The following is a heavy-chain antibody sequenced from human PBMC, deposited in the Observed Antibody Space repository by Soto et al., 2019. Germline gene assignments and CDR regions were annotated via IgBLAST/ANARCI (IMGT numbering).Heavy chain of an antibody. CDR2: FDPEDGET. Sequence: ASVKVSCKVSGYTLTELSMHWVRQAPGKGLEWMGGFDPEDGETIYAQKFQGRVTMTEDTSTDTAYMELSSLRSEDTAVYYCATVGYGSVSYSLDYYYYGMDVWGQGTTVTVSS. D-gene: IGHD3-10*01. CDR1: GYTLTELS. V-gene: IGHV1-24*01. J-gene: IGHJ6*02. CDR3: ATVGYGSVSYSLDYYYYGMDV.